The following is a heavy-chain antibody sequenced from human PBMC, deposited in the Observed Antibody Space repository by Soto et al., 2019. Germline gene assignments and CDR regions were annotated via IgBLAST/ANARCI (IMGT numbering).Heavy chain of an antibody. V-gene: IGHV3-48*03. J-gene: IGHJ6*03. D-gene: IGHD7-27*01. CDR1: GFTFSSYE. CDR3: ARDPAGDGNYYYYMDV. CDR2: ISSSGSTI. Sequence: GGSLRLSCAASGFTFSSYEMNWVRQAPGKGLEWVSYISSSGSTIYYADSVKGRFTISRDNAKNSLYLQMNSLRAEDTAVYYCARDPAGDGNYYYYMDVWGKGTTVTVSS.